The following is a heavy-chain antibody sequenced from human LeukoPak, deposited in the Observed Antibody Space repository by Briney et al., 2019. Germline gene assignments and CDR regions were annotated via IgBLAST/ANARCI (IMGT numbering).Heavy chain of an antibody. J-gene: IGHJ4*02. Sequence: ASVKVSCKASGYTFTGYYMHWVRQAPGQGLEWMGWINPNSGGTNYAQKFQGRVTMTRDTSISTAYMELSSLRSEDTAVYYCARGIKYYDILTGYYPLEYWGQGTLVTVSS. CDR2: INPNSGGT. CDR1: GYTFTGYY. CDR3: ARGIKYYDILTGYYPLEY. V-gene: IGHV1-2*02. D-gene: IGHD3-9*01.